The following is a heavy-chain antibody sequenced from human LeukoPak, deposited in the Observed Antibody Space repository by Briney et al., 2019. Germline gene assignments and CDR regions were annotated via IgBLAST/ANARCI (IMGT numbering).Heavy chain of an antibody. CDR1: GFTVSSNY. Sequence: GGSLRLSCAASGFTVSSNYMSWVRQAPGKGLEWVPVIYSGGSTYYADSVKGRFTISRDNSKNTLYLQMNSLRAEDTAVYYCARDRGDYGDYNARFDYWGQGTLVTVSS. V-gene: IGHV3-53*01. J-gene: IGHJ4*02. CDR2: IYSGGST. D-gene: IGHD4-17*01. CDR3: ARDRGDYGDYNARFDY.